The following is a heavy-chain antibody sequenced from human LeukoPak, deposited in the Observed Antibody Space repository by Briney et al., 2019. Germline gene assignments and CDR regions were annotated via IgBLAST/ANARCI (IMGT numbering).Heavy chain of an antibody. Sequence: ASETLSLTCTVSGGSISSSSSHYWAWIRQPPGKGLEWIGTMSNSGSTYYNPSLKSRVTISRDTSKNQFSLKLSSMTAADTAVFYCARRSQTAAGRGIDYWGQGTLVTVSS. D-gene: IGHD6-13*01. CDR2: MSNSGST. CDR3: ARRSQTAAGRGIDY. CDR1: GGSISSSSSHY. V-gene: IGHV4-39*01. J-gene: IGHJ4*02.